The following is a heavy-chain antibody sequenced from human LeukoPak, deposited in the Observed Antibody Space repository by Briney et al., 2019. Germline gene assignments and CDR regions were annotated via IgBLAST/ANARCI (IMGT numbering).Heavy chain of an antibody. J-gene: IGHJ4*02. Sequence: GGSLRLSCAASGFTFSSYEMNWVRQAPGKGLEWVSYISSSGSTIYYADSVKGRFTISRDNAKNSLYLQMNSLRAEDTALYYCARVLSRSYSWDYWGQGTLVTVSS. CDR2: ISSSGSTI. D-gene: IGHD1-26*01. CDR1: GFTFSSYE. V-gene: IGHV3-48*03. CDR3: ARVLSRSYSWDY.